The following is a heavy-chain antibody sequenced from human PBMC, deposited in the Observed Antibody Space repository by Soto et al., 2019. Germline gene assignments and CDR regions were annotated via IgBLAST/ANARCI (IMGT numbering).Heavy chain of an antibody. J-gene: IGHJ4*02. CDR3: AKRIAAAGTDY. Sequence: GGSLRLSCAASGFTFSSYARSWVHQAPGKGLEWVSAISGSGGSTYYADSVKGRFTISRDNSKNTLYLQMNSLRAEDTAVYYCAKRIAAAGTDYWGQGTLVTVSS. CDR2: ISGSGGST. V-gene: IGHV3-23*01. D-gene: IGHD6-13*01. CDR1: GFTFSSYA.